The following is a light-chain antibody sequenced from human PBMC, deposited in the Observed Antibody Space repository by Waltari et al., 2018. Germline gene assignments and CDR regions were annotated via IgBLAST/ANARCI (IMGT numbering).Light chain of an antibody. V-gene: IGKV3-15*01. CDR1: QSVSSS. J-gene: IGKJ4*01. Sequence: EIVMTQSPATLSVSPGERATLSCRAIQSVSSSLAGYQQKPGQAPRLLIYGASARATGIPARFSGSGSGTECTLTISRLQSEDFAVYYCQQYNNWPLTFGGGTKVDIK. CDR3: QQYNNWPLT. CDR2: GAS.